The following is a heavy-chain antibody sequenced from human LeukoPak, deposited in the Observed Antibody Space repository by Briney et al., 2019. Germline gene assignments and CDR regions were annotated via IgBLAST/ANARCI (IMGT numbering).Heavy chain of an antibody. D-gene: IGHD3-3*01. CDR2: ISAYNGNT. J-gene: IGHJ6*03. CDR1: GYTFTGYY. CDR3: ARHADYDFWSGYPLNFYYYYHMDV. V-gene: IGHV1-18*04. Sequence: ASVKVSCKTSGYTFTGYYMHWVRQAPGQGLEWMGWISAYNGNTNYAQKLQGRVTMTTDTSTSTAYMELRSLRSDDTAVYYCARHADYDFWSGYPLNFYYYYHMDVWGKGTTVTVSS.